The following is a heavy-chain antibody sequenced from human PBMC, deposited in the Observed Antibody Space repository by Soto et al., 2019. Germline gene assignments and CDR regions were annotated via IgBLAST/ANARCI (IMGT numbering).Heavy chain of an antibody. CDR3: AKDVGYSGYDFLGMDV. CDR2: ISGSGGST. Sequence: PXXSLRLSCAASGFTFSSYAMRWVLQAPGKGLEWVSAISGSGGSTYYADSVKGRFTISRDNSKNTLYLQMNSLRAEDTAVYYCAKDVGYSGYDFLGMDVWGQGTTVTVSS. D-gene: IGHD5-12*01. CDR1: GFTFSSYA. J-gene: IGHJ6*02. V-gene: IGHV3-23*01.